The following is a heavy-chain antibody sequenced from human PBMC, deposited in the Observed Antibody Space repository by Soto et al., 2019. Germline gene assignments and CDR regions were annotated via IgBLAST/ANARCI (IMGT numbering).Heavy chain of an antibody. D-gene: IGHD2-2*01. CDR3: AHAKAAAINYYYYGMDV. CDR1: GFSLSTSGVG. Sequence: SGPTLVNPTQTLTLTCTFSGFSLSTSGVGVGWIRQPPGKALEWLALIYWNDDKRYSPSLKSRLTITKDTSKNQVVLTMTNMDPVDTATYYCAHAKAAAINYYYYGMDVWGPGTEFTVS. CDR2: IYWNDDK. V-gene: IGHV2-5*01. J-gene: IGHJ6*02.